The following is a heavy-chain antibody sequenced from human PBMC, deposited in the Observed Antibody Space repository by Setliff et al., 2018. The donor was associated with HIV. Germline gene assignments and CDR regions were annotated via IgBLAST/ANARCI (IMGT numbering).Heavy chain of an antibody. D-gene: IGHD1-26*01. Sequence: ASVKVSCKASGYTFTGYFIHWVRQAPGQGFEWMGWINPNTGNTHYPPSFQGRVTMTRDTSTTTAYMELSSLRSDDTAVYYCARSGGWEQVPHWGQGTLVTVSS. CDR1: GYTFTGYF. J-gene: IGHJ4*02. V-gene: IGHV1-2*02. CDR3: ARSGGWEQVPH. CDR2: INPNTGNT.